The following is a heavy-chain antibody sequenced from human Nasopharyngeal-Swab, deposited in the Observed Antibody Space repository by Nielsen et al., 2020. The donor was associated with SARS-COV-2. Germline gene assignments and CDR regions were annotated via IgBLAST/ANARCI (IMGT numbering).Heavy chain of an antibody. CDR2: ISSSGSTI. CDR1: GFTFSDYY. J-gene: IGHJ6*02. V-gene: IGHV3-11*04. D-gene: IGHD3-10*01. CDR3: ARDSYGSGSYNYYYGMDV. Sequence: GVSLRLSCAASGFTFSDYYMSWIRQAPGRGLEWVSYISSSGSTIYYADSVKGRFTISRDNAKNSLYLQMNSLRAEDTAVYYCARDSYGSGSYNYYYGMDVWGQGTTVTVSS.